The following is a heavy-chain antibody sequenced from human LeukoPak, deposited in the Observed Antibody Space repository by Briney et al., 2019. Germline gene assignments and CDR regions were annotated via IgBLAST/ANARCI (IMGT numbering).Heavy chain of an antibody. V-gene: IGHV4-34*01. D-gene: IGHD4-17*01. J-gene: IGHJ6*02. CDR1: GGSFSGYY. CDR3: ARLRPKNYGDYVRRTPYYYGMDV. CDR2: INHSGST. Sequence: SETLSLTCAVYGGSFSGYYWSWIRQPPGKGLEWIGEINHSGSTNYNPSLKSRVTISVDTSKNQFSLKLSSVTAADTAVHYCARLRPKNYGDYVRRTPYYYGMDVWGQGTTVTVSS.